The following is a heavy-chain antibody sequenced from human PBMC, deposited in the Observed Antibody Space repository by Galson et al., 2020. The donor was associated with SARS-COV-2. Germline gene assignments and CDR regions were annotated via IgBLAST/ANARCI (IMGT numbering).Heavy chain of an antibody. J-gene: IGHJ4*02. CDR2: IYPGDSDT. CDR3: ARSDTTMTAHFDY. D-gene: IGHD5-18*01. Sequence: GESLKISCKGFGYIFTNYWIGWVRQMPGKGLEWMGIIYPGDSDTRYSPSFQGQVTISVDKSISTAYLQWSTLKASDTAMYYCARSDTTMTAHFDYWGQGTLVTVSS. CDR1: GYIFTNYW. V-gene: IGHV5-51*01.